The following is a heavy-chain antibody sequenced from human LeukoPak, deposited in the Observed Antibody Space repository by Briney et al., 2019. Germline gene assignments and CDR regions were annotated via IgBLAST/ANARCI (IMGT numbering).Heavy chain of an antibody. CDR3: SRQVVRNDY. Sequence: PSETLSLICAVYGEYSFSNYYWSWIRQTPGGALEWIGEINHSGYTNYNPSLKSRVTLSIDTSKNQFSLRLNSVLAADTAVYYCSRQVVRNDYWGQGTLVTVSS. J-gene: IGHJ4*02. CDR2: INHSGYT. D-gene: IGHD3-22*01. CDR1: GEYSFSNYY. V-gene: IGHV4-34*01.